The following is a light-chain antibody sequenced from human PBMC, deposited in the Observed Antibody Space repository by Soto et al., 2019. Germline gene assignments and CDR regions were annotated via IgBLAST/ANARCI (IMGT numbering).Light chain of an antibody. CDR1: SSNIGAGYE. J-gene: IGLJ1*01. CDR2: ENN. Sequence: QSVLTQPPSVSEAPGQRVTISCTGSSSNIGAGYEAHWYQQVPGTAPKLLIYENNNRPSGVPDRFSGSKSGTSASLAITGLQAEDEAEYYCQSYDSSLSGYVFGTGTKPPVL. V-gene: IGLV1-40*01. CDR3: QSYDSSLSGYV.